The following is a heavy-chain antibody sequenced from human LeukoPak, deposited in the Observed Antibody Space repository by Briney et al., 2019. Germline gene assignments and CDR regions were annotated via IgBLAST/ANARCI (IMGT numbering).Heavy chain of an antibody. D-gene: IGHD2-2*01. CDR1: GFTFSSYS. CDR2: ITGGSDSI. Sequence: GGALRLSCAASGFTFSSYSMNWVRQSPGKGLEWISYITGGSDSIYHADSVKGRFNISRDNSKNTLYLKMNSLRAEDTAVYYCAKGRYCSSTGCHYFFDNWGQGTLVTVSS. CDR3: AKGRYCSSTGCHYFFDN. V-gene: IGHV3-48*01. J-gene: IGHJ4*02.